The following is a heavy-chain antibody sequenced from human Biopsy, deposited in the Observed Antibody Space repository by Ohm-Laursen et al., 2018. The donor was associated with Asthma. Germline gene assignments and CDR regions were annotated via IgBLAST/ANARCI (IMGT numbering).Heavy chain of an antibody. CDR3: ARGDSSNWSHYYFDY. CDR2: IYNGGTS. J-gene: IGHJ4*02. Sequence: GSLRLSCSASGFAVSRDHMFWVRQAPGKGLEWVSVIYNGGTSHTADSVRGRFTISGDYSKNTLYLQMHSLRAEDTAVYYCARGDSSNWSHYYFDYWGQGTLVTVSS. CDR1: GFAVSRDH. D-gene: IGHD3-22*01. V-gene: IGHV3-53*01.